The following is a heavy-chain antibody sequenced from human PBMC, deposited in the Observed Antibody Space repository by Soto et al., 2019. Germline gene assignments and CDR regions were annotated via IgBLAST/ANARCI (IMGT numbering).Heavy chain of an antibody. D-gene: IGHD3-10*01. CDR2: INHSGST. Sequence: PSETLSLTCAVYGGSFSGYYWSWIRQPPGKGLEWIGKINHSGSTNYNPSLKSRVTISVDTSKNQFSLKLSSVTAADTAVYYCARLMVRGVIILWNAFDIWGQGTMVTVSS. J-gene: IGHJ3*02. CDR3: ARLMVRGVIILWNAFDI. CDR1: GGSFSGYY. V-gene: IGHV4-34*01.